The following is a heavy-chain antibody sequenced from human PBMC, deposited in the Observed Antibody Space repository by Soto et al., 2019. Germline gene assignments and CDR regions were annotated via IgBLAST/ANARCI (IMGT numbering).Heavy chain of an antibody. CDR3: ARGGSYHPFDY. J-gene: IGHJ4*02. CDR1: GFTFSDHY. V-gene: IGHV3-72*01. CDR2: TRNKANSYTT. Sequence: GGSLRLSCAASGFTFSDHYMDWVRQTPGEGLEWVGRTRNKANSYTTEYAASVEDRFTISRDDSKNSLYLQMNSLKTEDTAMYYCARGGSYHPFDYWGQGTLVTVSS. D-gene: IGHD1-26*01.